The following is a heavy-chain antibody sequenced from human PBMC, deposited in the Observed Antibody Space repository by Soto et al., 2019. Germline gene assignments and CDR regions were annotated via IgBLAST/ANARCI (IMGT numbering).Heavy chain of an antibody. CDR1: EFTFDDSA. J-gene: IGHJ4*02. CDR2: ISWNGAAT. D-gene: IGHD3-10*01. Sequence: PGGSLRLSCAASEFTFDDSAMRWVRQAPGKGLEWVSGISWNGAATGYADSVKGRFTISRDNAKNSLYLQMSSLRTEDTAIYYCANLPLYGSGFDCWGQGTLVTVSS. V-gene: IGHV3-9*01. CDR3: ANLPLYGSGFDC.